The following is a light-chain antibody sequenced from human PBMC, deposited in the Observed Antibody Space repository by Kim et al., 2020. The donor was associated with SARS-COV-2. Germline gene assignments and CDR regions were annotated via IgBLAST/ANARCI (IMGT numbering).Light chain of an antibody. CDR3: CSYAGSSTWV. V-gene: IGLV2-23*01. J-gene: IGLJ3*02. Sequence: GQSITIACTGTRSDVGSYNLVSWYQQHPGKAPKLMIYEGSKRPSGVSNRFSGSKSGNTASLTISGLQAEDEADYYCCSYAGSSTWVFGGGTKLTVL. CDR1: RSDVGSYNL. CDR2: EGS.